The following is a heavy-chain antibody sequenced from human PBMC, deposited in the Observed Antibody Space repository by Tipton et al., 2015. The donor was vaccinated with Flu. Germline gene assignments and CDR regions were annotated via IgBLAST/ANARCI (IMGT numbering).Heavy chain of an antibody. V-gene: IGHV3-48*02. CDR2: IHSSSNTI. CDR3: ARDFYASGSFTFDS. D-gene: IGHD3-10*01. CDR1: GFTFSTYN. Sequence: SLRLSCAASGFTFSTYNMNWVRQAPGKGLEWLSYIHSSSNTIYYADSVKGRFTISRDNAKNSLYLQMNRLRDEDTAVYYCARDFYASGSFTFDSWGQGTLVTVSS. J-gene: IGHJ4*02.